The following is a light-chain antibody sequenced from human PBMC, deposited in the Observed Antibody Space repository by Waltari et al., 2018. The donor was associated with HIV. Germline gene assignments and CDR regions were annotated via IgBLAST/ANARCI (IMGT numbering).Light chain of an antibody. CDR3: MQSIQLPIT. CDR2: EVS. Sequence: DIVMTQTPLSLSVTPGQPASISCTSSQSLLHSDGKTYLDWYLQKPGQSPQLLIYEVSYRFSGVPDRFGGSGSGTQFTLKIGRVEAEDVGVYYCMQSIQLPITFGQGTRLEIK. V-gene: IGKV2D-29*02. CDR1: QSLLHSDGKTY. J-gene: IGKJ5*01.